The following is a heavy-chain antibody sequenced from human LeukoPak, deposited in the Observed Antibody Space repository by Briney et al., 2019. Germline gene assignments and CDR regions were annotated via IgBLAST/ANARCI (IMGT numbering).Heavy chain of an antibody. Sequence: PGGSLRLSCAVSGFTFTDYWFHWVRQAPGQGLEWVSRVKSDGGGINYGDSVKSRFTMSRDNAKNTLYLQMNSLRAEDTAVDYCARQAESGFDYWGQGSLVTVSS. D-gene: IGHD3-3*01. CDR3: ARQAESGFDY. J-gene: IGHJ4*02. CDR2: VKSDGGGI. CDR1: GFTFTDYW. V-gene: IGHV3-74*01.